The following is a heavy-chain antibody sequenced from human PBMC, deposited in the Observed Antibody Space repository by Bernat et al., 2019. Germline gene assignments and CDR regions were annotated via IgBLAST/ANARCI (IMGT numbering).Heavy chain of an antibody. CDR1: GFTFSSYW. CDR3: ARGYYDVWSGYYYYFDY. J-gene: IGHJ4*02. D-gene: IGHD3-3*01. V-gene: IGHV3-7*03. Sequence: EVQLVESGGGLVQPGGSLRLSCAASGFTFSSYWMSWVRQAPGKGLAWVANIKQDGSEKYYVDSVKGRFTISRDNAKNSLYLQMNSLRAEDTAVYYCARGYYDVWSGYYYYFDYWGQGTLVTVSS. CDR2: IKQDGSEK.